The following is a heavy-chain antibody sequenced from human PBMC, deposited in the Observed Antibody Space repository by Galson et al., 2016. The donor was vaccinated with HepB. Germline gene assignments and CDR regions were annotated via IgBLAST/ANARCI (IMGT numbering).Heavy chain of an antibody. CDR3: ARQYFFDSSGYYGYYFDS. CDR2: ISNDASNK. Sequence: SLRLSCAASGFIFSNHGMHWVRQAPGKGLEWVAVISNDASNKNYADSVRGRFIISRDNSKNTLFLQMNSLRAEDTAIYYCARQYFFDSSGYYGYYFDSWGQGALVTVSS. D-gene: IGHD3-22*01. CDR1: GFIFSNHG. J-gene: IGHJ4*02. V-gene: IGHV3-30*03.